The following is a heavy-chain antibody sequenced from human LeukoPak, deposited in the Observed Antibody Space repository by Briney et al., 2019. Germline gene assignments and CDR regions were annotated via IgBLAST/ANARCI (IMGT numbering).Heavy chain of an antibody. CDR2: LYSSGGA. D-gene: IGHD4-11*01. CDR1: GGSLTGYY. J-gene: IGHJ4*02. V-gene: IGHV4-4*07. CDR3: ARGPHFSRGEHFDY. Sequence: SENLSLTCTVSGGSLTGYYWGWIRQPAGKGLEWVGRLYSSGGAVYNPSLTSRVTLSADTSKGQLSLKLTSVTAADTAVYFCARGPHFSRGEHFDYWGLGILVTVSS.